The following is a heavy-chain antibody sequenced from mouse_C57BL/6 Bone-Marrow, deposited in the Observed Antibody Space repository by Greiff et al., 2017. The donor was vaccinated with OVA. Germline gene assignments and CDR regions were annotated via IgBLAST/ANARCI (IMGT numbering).Heavy chain of an antibody. CDR2: ISDGGSYT. J-gene: IGHJ4*01. CDR3: ARGKIGDD. V-gene: IGHV5-4*03. CDR1: GFTFSSYA. Sequence: EVKLVESGGGLVKPGGSLKLSCAASGFTFSSYAMSWVRQTPEKRLEWVATISDGGSYTYYPDNVKGRFTISRDNAKNNLYLQMSHLKSEDTAMYYCARGKIGDDWGQGTSVTVSS.